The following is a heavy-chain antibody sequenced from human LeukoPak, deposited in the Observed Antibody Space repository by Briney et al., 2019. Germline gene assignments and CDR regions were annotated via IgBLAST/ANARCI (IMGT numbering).Heavy chain of an antibody. CDR3: ARHRDSSGWYDFDY. CDR2: IYYSGST. J-gene: IGHJ4*02. CDR1: GGSINSSNYY. D-gene: IGHD6-19*01. V-gene: IGHV4-39*01. Sequence: SETLSLTCTVSGGSINSSNYYWGWIRQPPGKGLEWMGSIYYSGSTCYNPSLKSRVSISVDTSKDQFSLKLSSVTAADTAVYYCARHRDSSGWYDFDYWGQGTLVTVSS.